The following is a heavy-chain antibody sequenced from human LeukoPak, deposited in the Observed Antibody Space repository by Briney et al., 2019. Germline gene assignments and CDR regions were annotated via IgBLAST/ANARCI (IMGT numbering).Heavy chain of an antibody. CDR1: GYSISSGYY. CDR3: ARKTIFGVVNAPSLDQ. Sequence: SETLSLTCTVSGYSISSGYYWGWIREPAGKELEWIGCIYHSGSTYYNPSLKSRVTISVDTSKNQFSLKLSSVSAAYTPVYYCARKTIFGVVNAPSLDQWGQGTLVTVSS. D-gene: IGHD3-3*01. CDR2: IYHSGST. V-gene: IGHV4-38-2*02. J-gene: IGHJ4*02.